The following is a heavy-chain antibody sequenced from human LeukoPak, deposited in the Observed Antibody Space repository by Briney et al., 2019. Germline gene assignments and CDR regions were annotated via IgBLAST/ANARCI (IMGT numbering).Heavy chain of an antibody. CDR2: SHYSGTT. J-gene: IGHJ3*02. Sequence: SETLSLTCTVSGASISSGDYYWSWIRQPPGKGLEWIGFSHYSGTTYYNPSLKSRVTISVDRSKNQFSLKLSSVTAADTAVYYCATYDSSGYISGDAFDIWGQGTMVTVSS. CDR3: ATYDSSGYISGDAFDI. CDR1: GASISSGDYY. D-gene: IGHD3-22*01. V-gene: IGHV4-30-4*01.